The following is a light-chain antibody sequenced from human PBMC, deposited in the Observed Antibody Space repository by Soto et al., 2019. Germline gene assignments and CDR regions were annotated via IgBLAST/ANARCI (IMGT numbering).Light chain of an antibody. CDR2: GAS. V-gene: IGKV3-20*01. Sequence: EIVLTQSPDTLSLSPGERATLSCRASQSLGGNFLAWYQEKPGQAPRLLIYGASTRASGIPDRFSGSGSGTDFTLTISRLDPEDFAVYYCRQYGRSLGFAVGGGTKV. CDR3: RQYGRSLGFA. J-gene: IGKJ4*01. CDR1: QSLGGNF.